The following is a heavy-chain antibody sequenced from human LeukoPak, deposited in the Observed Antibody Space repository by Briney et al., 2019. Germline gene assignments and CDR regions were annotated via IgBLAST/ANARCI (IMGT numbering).Heavy chain of an antibody. D-gene: IGHD2-2*01. Sequence: ASVKVSCKASGYTFTSYGISWVRQAPGQGLEWMGWISAYNGNTNYAQKLQGRVTMTTDTSTSTAYMGLRSLRSDDTAVYYCARDIYCSSTSCYARGGFDPWGQGTLVTVSS. CDR3: ARDIYCSSTSCYARGGFDP. CDR2: ISAYNGNT. J-gene: IGHJ5*02. V-gene: IGHV1-18*01. CDR1: GYTFTSYG.